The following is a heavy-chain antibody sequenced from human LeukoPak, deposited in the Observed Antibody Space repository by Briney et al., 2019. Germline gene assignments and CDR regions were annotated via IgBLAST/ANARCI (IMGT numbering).Heavy chain of an antibody. D-gene: IGHD1-26*01. Sequence: GESLKISCKGSGYNFTSYWIGWVRQMPGKGLEWMGIIYPVDSDTRYSPSFQGQVTISADKSISTAYLQWNSLKASDTAMYYCARQYSGGSYYPNAFDIWGQGTMVTVSS. V-gene: IGHV5-51*01. J-gene: IGHJ3*02. CDR1: GYNFTSYW. CDR2: IYPVDSDT. CDR3: ARQYSGGSYYPNAFDI.